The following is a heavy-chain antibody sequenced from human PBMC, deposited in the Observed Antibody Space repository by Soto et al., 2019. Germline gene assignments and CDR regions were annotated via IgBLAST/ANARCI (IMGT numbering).Heavy chain of an antibody. J-gene: IGHJ4*02. V-gene: IGHV6-1*01. CDR3: ARAGGWGYSSSSGGYFDY. Sequence: KQSQTLSLTCAISGDSVSSNSAAWNWIRQSPSRGLEWLGRTYYRSKWYNDYAVSVKSRITINPDTSKNQFSLQLNSVTPEDTAVYYCARAGGWGYSSSSGGYFDYWGQGTLVTVSS. CDR2: TYYRSKWYN. CDR1: GDSVSSNSAA. D-gene: IGHD6-6*01.